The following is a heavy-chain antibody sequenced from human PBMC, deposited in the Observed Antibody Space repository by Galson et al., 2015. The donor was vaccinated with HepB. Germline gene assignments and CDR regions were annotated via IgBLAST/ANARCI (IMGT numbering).Heavy chain of an antibody. CDR3: AKDEAASGTEYFQY. D-gene: IGHD6-13*01. Sequence: SLRFSCAVSGFTFSSYAINWVRQAPGKGLEWVATISGSGDYTYYADSVKGRFTISRDNSKNTLYLQMDSLRVDDTAVYYCAKDEAASGTEYFQYWGQGTLVTVSS. V-gene: IGHV3-23*01. CDR2: ISGSGDYT. CDR1: GFTFSSYA. J-gene: IGHJ1*01.